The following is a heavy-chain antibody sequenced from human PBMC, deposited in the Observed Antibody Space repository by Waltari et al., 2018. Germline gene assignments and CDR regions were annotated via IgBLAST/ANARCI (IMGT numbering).Heavy chain of an antibody. CDR3: ARMGAGRAPDY. CDR2: IKPDGSGK. Sequence: EVQLAASGGGLVQPAGSLSLSCAAFGFSFSSYWITWFRQAPGTGLEWVAKIKPDGSGKFYVDSVKGRFSISRDNAKNSLYLKRNSLRAEDTAIFYCARMGAGRAPDYWGQGTLVTVSS. CDR1: GFSFSSYW. J-gene: IGHJ4*02. V-gene: IGHV3-7*03. D-gene: IGHD3-16*01.